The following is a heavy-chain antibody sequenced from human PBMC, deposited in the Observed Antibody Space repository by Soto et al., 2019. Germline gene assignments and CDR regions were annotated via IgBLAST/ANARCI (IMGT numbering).Heavy chain of an antibody. CDR1: GFTFSNAW. CDR2: IKSKTDGGTT. V-gene: IGHV3-15*01. Sequence: EVQLVESGGGLVKPGGSLRLSCAASGFTFSNAWMSWVRQAPGKGLEWVGRIKSKTDGGTTDYAAPVKGRFTISRDDSKNTLYLQMNSLKTEDTAVYYCTTPGGYGDYRYFQHWGQGTLVTVSS. J-gene: IGHJ1*01. D-gene: IGHD4-17*01. CDR3: TTPGGYGDYRYFQH.